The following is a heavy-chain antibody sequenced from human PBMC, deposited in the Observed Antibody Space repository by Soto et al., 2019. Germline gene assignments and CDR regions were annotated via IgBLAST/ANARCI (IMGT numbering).Heavy chain of an antibody. Sequence: QVHLQESGPGLVKPSQTLSLSCSVSGDSINSGGYYWYWIRQHPGEGLEYLGFISYSGRTSYNPSLQSRTATFMDPSRNHRALNMNSVTAADTAVYYIATSAYPAATRDSDPSYKDVWGKGTLVTVS. V-gene: IGHV4-31*08. CDR2: ISYSGRT. CDR1: GDSINSGGYY. J-gene: IGHJ6*03. D-gene: IGHD2-2*01. CDR3: ATSAYPAATRDSDPSYKDV.